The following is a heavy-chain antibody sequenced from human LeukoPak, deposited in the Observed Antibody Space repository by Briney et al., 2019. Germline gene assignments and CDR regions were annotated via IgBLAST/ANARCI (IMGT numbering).Heavy chain of an antibody. Sequence: PGGSLRPSCAASGFTFSSYEMNWVHQAPGKGLEWVSYISSSGSTIYYADSVKGRFTISRDNAKNSLYLQMNTLRAEDTAVYYCASLGGDYYDSSAYYSWDYWGQGTLVTVSS. CDR1: GFTFSSYE. J-gene: IGHJ4*02. V-gene: IGHV3-48*03. CDR3: ASLGGDYYDSSAYYSWDY. D-gene: IGHD3-22*01. CDR2: ISSSGSTI.